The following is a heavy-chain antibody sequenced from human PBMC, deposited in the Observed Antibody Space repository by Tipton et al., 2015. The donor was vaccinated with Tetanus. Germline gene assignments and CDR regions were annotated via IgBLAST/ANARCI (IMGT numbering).Heavy chain of an antibody. CDR1: GDSISRGGYS. CDR2: IYYSGST. CDR3: ARSITQGPGWYYGMDV. D-gene: IGHD1-14*01. V-gene: IGHV4-31*03. J-gene: IGHJ6*02. Sequence: TLSLTCTVSGDSISRGGYSWNWIRQHPEKGLEWIGNIYYSGSTYSSPSLKSRVSLSMDTSKNQFSLRLTSVTAADTAVYYCARSITQGPGWYYGMDVWGQGTTVTVSS.